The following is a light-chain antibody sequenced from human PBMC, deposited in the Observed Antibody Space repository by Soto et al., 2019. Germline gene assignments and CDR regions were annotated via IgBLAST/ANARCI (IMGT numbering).Light chain of an antibody. CDR3: QQYNSYSAWT. V-gene: IGKV1-5*01. CDR1: QSVSTW. Sequence: DIQMTQSPSTLSASVGDRVTITFRASQSVSTWLAWYQQKPGKAPKLLIDDASNLESGVPSRFSASGAGTEFTLTISSLQPDDFATYYCQQYNSYSAWTFGQGTKVDI. CDR2: DAS. J-gene: IGKJ1*01.